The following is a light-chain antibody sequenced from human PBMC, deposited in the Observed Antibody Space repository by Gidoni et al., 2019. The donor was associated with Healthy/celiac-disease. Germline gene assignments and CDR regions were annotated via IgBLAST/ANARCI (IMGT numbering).Light chain of an antibody. V-gene: IGKV3-20*01. CDR3: QQYGSSPRLT. J-gene: IGKJ4*01. CDR2: GAS. Sequence: DIVLTPSPGTMSWSPGERATLSCRASQSVSSSYLAWYQQKPGQAPRLLIYGASSRATGIPDRFSGSGSGTDFTLTLSRLEPEDFAVYYCQQYGSSPRLTVGGGTKVEIK. CDR1: QSVSSSY.